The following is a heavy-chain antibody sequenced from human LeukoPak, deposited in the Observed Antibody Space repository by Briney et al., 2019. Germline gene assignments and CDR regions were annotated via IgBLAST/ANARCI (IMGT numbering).Heavy chain of an antibody. V-gene: IGHV3-48*02. Sequence: GGSLRLSCTASGFTFSTYSMIWVRQAPGKGLEWVSYIRSSGSTTYYADSVQGRFTISRDDAENSLYLQMNSLRDEDTAVYYCARRGGIHLEYFDYWGQGTLVTVSS. CDR1: GFTFSTYS. J-gene: IGHJ4*02. D-gene: IGHD3-3*01. CDR2: IRSSGSTT. CDR3: ARRGGIHLEYFDY.